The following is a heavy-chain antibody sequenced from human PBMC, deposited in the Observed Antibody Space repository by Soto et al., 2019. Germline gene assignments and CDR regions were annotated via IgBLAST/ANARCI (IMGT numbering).Heavy chain of an antibody. Sequence: QVQLQESGPGLVKPSQTLSLTCTVSGGSISSGGYYWSWIRQHPGKGLEWIGYIYYSGSTYYNPSPXXXVXLSVDTSKNQFSLKLSSVTAADTAVYYCAREGGIVGATAADYWGQGTLVTVSS. CDR2: IYYSGST. CDR1: GGSISSGGYY. J-gene: IGHJ4*02. V-gene: IGHV4-31*03. CDR3: AREGGIVGATAADY. D-gene: IGHD1-26*01.